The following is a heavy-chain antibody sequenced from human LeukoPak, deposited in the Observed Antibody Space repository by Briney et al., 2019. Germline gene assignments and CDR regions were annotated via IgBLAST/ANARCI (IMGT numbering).Heavy chain of an antibody. J-gene: IGHJ4*02. CDR3: ARDEAAAGRAFDY. D-gene: IGHD6-13*01. Sequence: SETLSLTCTVSGGSISSYYWSWIRQPAGKGLEWIGRVYSSGSTNYNPSFRSRVTMSVDTSKSQFSLKLSSASAADTAVYYCARDEAAAGRAFDYWGQGALVTVSS. CDR1: GGSISSYY. V-gene: IGHV4-4*07. CDR2: VYSSGST.